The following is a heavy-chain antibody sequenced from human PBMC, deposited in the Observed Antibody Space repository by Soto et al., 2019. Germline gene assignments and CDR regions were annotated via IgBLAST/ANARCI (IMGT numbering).Heavy chain of an antibody. J-gene: IGHJ3*02. CDR3: AREPEDVTPTGI. D-gene: IGHD4-4*01. CDR1: GYTFTSYG. CDR2: IIPIFGTA. Sequence: QVQLVQSGAEVKKPGASVKVSCKASGYTFTSYGISWVRQAPGQGLEWMGGIIPIFGTANYAQKFQGRVTITADESTSTAYMELSSLRSEDTAVYYCAREPEDVTPTGIWGQGTMVTVSS. V-gene: IGHV1-69*13.